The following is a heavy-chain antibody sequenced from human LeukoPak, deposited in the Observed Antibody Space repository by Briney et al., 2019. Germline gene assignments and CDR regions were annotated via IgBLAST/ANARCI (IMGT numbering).Heavy chain of an antibody. CDR2: ISSDTGGT. CDR1: GYTFTGSF. CDR3: VRADPVDY. V-gene: IGHV1-2*02. J-gene: IGHJ4*02. Sequence: ASVKVSCKVSGYTFTGSFIHWVRQAPGQGLEWMGWISSDTGGTKFARKFQGRVTMTRDTSISTAYMELRSLRSGDTAVYYCVRADPVDYWGQGTRITVSS.